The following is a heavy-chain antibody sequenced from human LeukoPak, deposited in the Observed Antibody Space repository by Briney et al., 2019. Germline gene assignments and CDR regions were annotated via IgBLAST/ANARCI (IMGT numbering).Heavy chain of an antibody. D-gene: IGHD1-1*01. CDR2: INIDETSS. CDR1: GFTITKYW. V-gene: IGHV3-74*01. Sequence: PGGSLRLSCAASGFTITKYWMHWVRQAPGKGLVWVSRINIDETSSSYADPVKGRFTISRDNAKNTLYLQMNSLRAEDTAVYYCATVWATGAYFHLWGQGTLVTVSS. J-gene: IGHJ4*02. CDR3: ATVWATGAYFHL.